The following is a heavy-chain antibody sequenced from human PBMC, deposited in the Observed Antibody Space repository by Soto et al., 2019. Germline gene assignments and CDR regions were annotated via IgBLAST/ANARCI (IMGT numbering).Heavy chain of an antibody. CDR2: IKSKTDGGTT. CDR3: TTDPGTMVRGVIYYYYYGMDV. CDR1: GFTFSNAW. D-gene: IGHD3-10*01. V-gene: IGHV3-15*01. J-gene: IGHJ6*02. Sequence: GGSLRLSCAASGFTFSNAWMSWVRQAPGKGLEWVGRIKSKTDGGTTDYAAPVKGRFTISRDDSKNTLYLQMNSLKTEDTAVYYCTTDPGTMVRGVIYYYYYGMDVWGQGTTVTVSS.